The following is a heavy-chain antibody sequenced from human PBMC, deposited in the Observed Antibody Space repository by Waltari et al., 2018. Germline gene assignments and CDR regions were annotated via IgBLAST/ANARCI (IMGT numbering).Heavy chain of an antibody. D-gene: IGHD2-21*01. CDR2: IYSGGST. CDR1: GGSISSSSYY. Sequence: LQLQESGPGLVKPSETLSLTCTVSGGSISSSSYYWGWIRQPPGKGLEWVSVIYSGGSTYYADSVKGRFTISRDNSKNTLYLQMNSLRAEDTAVYYCAKVGMVGFNYMDVWGKGTTVTVSS. J-gene: IGHJ6*03. CDR3: AKVGMVGFNYMDV. V-gene: IGHV3-53*04.